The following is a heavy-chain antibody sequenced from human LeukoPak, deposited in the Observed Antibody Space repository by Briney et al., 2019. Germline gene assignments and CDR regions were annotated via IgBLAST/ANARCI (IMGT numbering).Heavy chain of an antibody. J-gene: IGHJ4*02. V-gene: IGHV1-69*05. CDR2: IIPIFGTA. CDR1: GGTFSSYA. Sequence: SVKVSCKASGGTFSSYAISWVRQAPGQGLEWMGGIIPIFGTANYAQKFQGRVTMTRDTSISTAYMELSRLRSDDTAVYYCARGLYCSSTSCYRAYFDYWGQGTLVTVSS. CDR3: ARGLYCSSTSCYRAYFDY. D-gene: IGHD2-2*02.